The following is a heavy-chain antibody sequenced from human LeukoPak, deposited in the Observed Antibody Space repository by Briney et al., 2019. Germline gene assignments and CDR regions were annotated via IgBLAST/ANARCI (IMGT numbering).Heavy chain of an antibody. D-gene: IGHD1-26*01. CDR1: GFKFSDYH. CDR3: SGRGAGPYYFEF. V-gene: IGHV3-11*01. J-gene: IGHJ4*01. Sequence: GGSLRLSCAASGFKFSDYHMNWIRQAPGQGLEWVSYISSRGSVIYYEDSVQGRFTVSRDAAENSWYLHMSNLRAEDTAVYYCSGRGAGPYYFEFWGQGTLVTVSS. CDR2: ISSRGSVI.